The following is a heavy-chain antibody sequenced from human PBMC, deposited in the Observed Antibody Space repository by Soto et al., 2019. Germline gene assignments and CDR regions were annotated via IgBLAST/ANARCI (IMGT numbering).Heavy chain of an antibody. D-gene: IGHD4-4*01. CDR2: ISEDGGTE. CDR3: ARRLAPTVSALGY. CDR1: GFPFTSYN. V-gene: IGHV3-30-3*01. Sequence: LRLSCTASGFPFTSYNFHWVRQAPGKGREWVAVISEDGGTEYFADAVRGRFLISKDTSKNTVYLQMNSLRPEDTGTYFCARRLAPTVSALGYWGQGTLVTVSS. J-gene: IGHJ4*02.